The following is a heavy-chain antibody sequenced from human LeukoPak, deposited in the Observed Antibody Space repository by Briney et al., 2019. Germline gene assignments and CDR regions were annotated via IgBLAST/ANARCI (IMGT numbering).Heavy chain of an antibody. J-gene: IGHJ4*02. CDR1: GFTFSNAW. CDR3: TTGGHEYDFWSGYFYFDY. D-gene: IGHD3-3*01. CDR2: IKSKTDGGTT. Sequence: GGYLRLSCAASGFTFSNAWMSWVRQAPGKGLEWVGRIKSKTDGGTTDYAAPVKGRFTISRDDSKNTLYLQMNSLKTEDTAVYYCTTGGHEYDFWSGYFYFDYWGQGTLVTVSS. V-gene: IGHV3-15*01.